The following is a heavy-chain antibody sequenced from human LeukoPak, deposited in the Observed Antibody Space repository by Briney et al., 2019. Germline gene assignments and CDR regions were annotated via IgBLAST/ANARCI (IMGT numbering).Heavy chain of an antibody. Sequence: GGSLRLSCAASGLTFSSYWMHWVRQAPGKGLVWISRINSDGSGTSYADSVKGRFTISRDNAKNTLYLQMNSLRAEDTAVYYCTNCAGSGYHCNRFEFWGQGTQVIVSS. CDR1: GLTFSSYW. CDR2: INSDGSGT. J-gene: IGHJ4*02. V-gene: IGHV3-74*01. CDR3: TNCAGSGYHCNRFEF. D-gene: IGHD3-22*01.